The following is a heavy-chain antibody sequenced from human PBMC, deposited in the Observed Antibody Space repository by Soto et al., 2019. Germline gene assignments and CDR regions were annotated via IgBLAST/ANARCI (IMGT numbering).Heavy chain of an antibody. CDR3: ARGYGDKYYYYYGMDV. Sequence: VSLKVSCKASGYSFTSNDINWVRPATGQGLEWMGWMNPNSDNTGYAQKFQGRLTMTRSTSTNTAYMELSSLRSEDTAVYYCARGYGDKYYYYYGMDVWGQGTTVTVSS. D-gene: IGHD4-17*01. CDR2: MNPNSDNT. CDR1: GYSFTSND. J-gene: IGHJ6*02. V-gene: IGHV1-8*01.